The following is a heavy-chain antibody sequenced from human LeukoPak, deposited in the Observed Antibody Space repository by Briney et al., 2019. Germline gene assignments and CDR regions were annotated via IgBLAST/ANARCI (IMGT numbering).Heavy chain of an antibody. CDR1: GGSISSSSYY. CDR3: ARSPGWTGNWFDP. V-gene: IGHV4-39*01. J-gene: IGHJ5*02. CDR2: IYYSGST. Sequence: SENLSLTCTVSGGSISSSSYYWGCIRQPPGKGLEWIGSIYYSGSTYYNPSLKSRVTISVDTSKNQFSLKLSSVTAADTAVYYCARSPGWTGNWFDPWGQGTLVTVSS. D-gene: IGHD6-19*01.